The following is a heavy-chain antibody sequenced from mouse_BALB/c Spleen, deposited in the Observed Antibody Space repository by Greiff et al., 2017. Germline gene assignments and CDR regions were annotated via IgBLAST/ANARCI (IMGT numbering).Heavy chain of an antibody. V-gene: IGHV3-2*02. Sequence: DVKLVESGPGLVKPSQSLSLTCTVTGYSITSDYAWNWIRQFPGNKLEWMGYISYSGSTSYNPSLKSRISITRDTSKNQFFLQLNSVTTEDTATYYCARRGGNYPYWYFDVWGAGTTVTVSS. D-gene: IGHD2-1*01. CDR3: ARRGGNYPYWYFDV. J-gene: IGHJ1*01. CDR1: GYSITSDYA. CDR2: ISYSGST.